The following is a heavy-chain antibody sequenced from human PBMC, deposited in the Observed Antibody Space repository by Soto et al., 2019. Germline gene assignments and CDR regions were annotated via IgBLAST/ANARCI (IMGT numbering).Heavy chain of an antibody. V-gene: IGHV1-3*01. CDR2: INAGNGNT. CDR1: GYSFTSYA. CDR3: ARGESVVGDY. J-gene: IGHJ4*02. D-gene: IGHD2-15*01. Sequence: ASVKVSCKASGYSFTSYAIHLMRQAPGQRLEWMGWINAGNGNTKYSQKFQGRVTITRDTSASTAYMELSSLRSEDTAVYYCARGESVVGDYWGQGTLVTVSS.